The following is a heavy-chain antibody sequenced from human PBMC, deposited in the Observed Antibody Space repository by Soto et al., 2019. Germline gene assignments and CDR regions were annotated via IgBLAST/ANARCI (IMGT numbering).Heavy chain of an antibody. D-gene: IGHD6-13*01. Sequence: VAVISYDGSNKYYADSVKGRFTISRDNSKNTLYLQMNSLRAEDTAVYYCAKGSAAQGDYYGMDVWGQGTTVTVSS. CDR2: ISYDGSNK. J-gene: IGHJ6*02. V-gene: IGHV3-30*18. CDR3: AKGSAAQGDYYGMDV.